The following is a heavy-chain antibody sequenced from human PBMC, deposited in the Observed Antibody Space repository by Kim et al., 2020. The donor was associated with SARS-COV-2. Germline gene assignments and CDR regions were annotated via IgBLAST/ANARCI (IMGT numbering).Heavy chain of an antibody. V-gene: IGHV1-18*01. CDR2: ISAYNGNT. CDR3: ARRSPRPSKLVVPAAISDGIWYYGMDV. D-gene: IGHD2-2*02. Sequence: ASVKVSCKASGYTFTSYGISWMRQAPGQGLEWMGWISAYNGNTNYAQKLQGRVTMTTDTSTSTAYMELRSLRSDDTAVYYCARRSPRPSKLVVPAAISDGIWYYGMDVWGQGTTVTVSS. J-gene: IGHJ6*02. CDR1: GYTFTSYG.